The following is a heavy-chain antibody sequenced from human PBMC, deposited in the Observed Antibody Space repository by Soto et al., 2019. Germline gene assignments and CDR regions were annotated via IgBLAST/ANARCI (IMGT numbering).Heavy chain of an antibody. D-gene: IGHD3-9*01. V-gene: IGHV3-23*01. J-gene: IGHJ6*02. CDR2: ISGSGGST. CDR3: AKVFPGDYDILTVFSDPYYYYYGMDV. Sequence: EVQLLESGGGLVQPGGSLRLSCAASGFTFSSYAMSWVRQAPGKGLEWVSAISGSGGSTYYADSVKGRFTISRDNSKNTLYLQMNSLRAEDTAVYYCAKVFPGDYDILTVFSDPYYYYYGMDVWGQGTTVTVSS. CDR1: GFTFSSYA.